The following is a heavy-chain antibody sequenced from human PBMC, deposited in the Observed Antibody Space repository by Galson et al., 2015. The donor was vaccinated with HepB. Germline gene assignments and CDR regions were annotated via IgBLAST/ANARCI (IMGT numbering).Heavy chain of an antibody. CDR1: GGSISSGGYY. J-gene: IGHJ4*02. V-gene: IGHV4-31*03. CDR2: IYYSGST. CDR3: ARHDSGGYDYVSGYSYGKSLDY. Sequence: QVQLQESGPGLVKPSQTLSLTCTVSGGSISSGGYYWSWIRQHPGKGLEWIGYIYYSGSTYYNPSLKSRVTISVDTSKNQFSLKLSSVTAADTAVYYCARHDSGGYDYVSGYSYGKSLDYWGQGTLVTVSS. D-gene: IGHD5-18*01.